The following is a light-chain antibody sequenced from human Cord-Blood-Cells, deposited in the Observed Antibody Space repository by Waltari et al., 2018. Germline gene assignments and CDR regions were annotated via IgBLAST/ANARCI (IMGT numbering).Light chain of an antibody. CDR1: QLGDKY. CDR2: QDS. J-gene: IGLJ1*01. Sequence: SYELTQPPSVSVSPGQTASIPCSGYQLGDKYACWYQQKPGQSPVLVIYQDSKRPSGIPERFSGSNSGNTATLTISGTQAMDEADYYCQAWDSSTAHYVFGTGTKVTVL. CDR3: QAWDSSTAHYV. V-gene: IGLV3-1*01.